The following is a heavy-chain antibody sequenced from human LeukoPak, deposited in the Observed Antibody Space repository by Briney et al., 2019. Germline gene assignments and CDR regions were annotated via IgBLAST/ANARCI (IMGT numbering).Heavy chain of an antibody. Sequence: PGGSLRLSCAASGYSFRSYDMHWVRQPTGKGLEWVAAIGTAGDTFYPGSVKGRFTISRENAKNSLFLQTNGLRDGDTAVYYCARIDTTGEGVDYWGQGTLVTVSS. V-gene: IGHV3-13*01. D-gene: IGHD3-10*01. CDR3: ARIDTTGEGVDY. CDR2: IGTAGDT. J-gene: IGHJ4*02. CDR1: GYSFRSYD.